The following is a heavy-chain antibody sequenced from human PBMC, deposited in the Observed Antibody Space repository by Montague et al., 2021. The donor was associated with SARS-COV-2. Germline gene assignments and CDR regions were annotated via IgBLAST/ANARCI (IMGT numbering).Heavy chain of an antibody. CDR3: ARSPEPMIVLVITSLNWYFDL. D-gene: IGHD3-22*01. Sequence: TLSLTCIVSGGSISSGGYYWSWIRQHPGKGLEWIGYIYYSGSTYYNPSLKSRVTISVDTSKNQFSLKLSSVTAADTAVYYCARSPEPMIVLVITSLNWYFDLWGRGTLVTVSS. V-gene: IGHV4-31*03. CDR2: IYYSGST. J-gene: IGHJ2*01. CDR1: GGSISSGGYY.